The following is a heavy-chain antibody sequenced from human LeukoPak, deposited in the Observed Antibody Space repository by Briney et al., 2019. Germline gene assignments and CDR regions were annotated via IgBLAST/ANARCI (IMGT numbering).Heavy chain of an antibody. V-gene: IGHV4-61*01. D-gene: IGHD3-22*01. J-gene: IGHJ4*02. CDR2: IYYSGST. CDR1: GGSVSRGSYY. Sequence: SETLSLTCTVSGGSVSRGSYYWSWIRQPPGKGLEWIGYIYYSGSTNYNPSPKSRVTISVDTSKNQFSLKLSSVTAADTAVYYCARQGYYYDRSGYYYFDYWGQGTLVTVSS. CDR3: ARQGYYYDRSGYYYFDY.